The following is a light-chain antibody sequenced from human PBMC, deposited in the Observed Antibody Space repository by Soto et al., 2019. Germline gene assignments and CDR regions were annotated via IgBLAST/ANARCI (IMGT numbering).Light chain of an antibody. J-gene: IGLJ3*02. CDR2: EVT. Sequence: QSALTQHASVSGSPGQSITISCTGTTSDIGAYNYVSWYQHSPGNAPKLMIYEVTNRPSGVSSRFSGSKSGSTASLTITGLASDDYADYYCSSYTSRGTLVFGGGTKLTVL. CDR1: TSDIGAYNY. V-gene: IGLV2-14*01. CDR3: SSYTSRGTLV.